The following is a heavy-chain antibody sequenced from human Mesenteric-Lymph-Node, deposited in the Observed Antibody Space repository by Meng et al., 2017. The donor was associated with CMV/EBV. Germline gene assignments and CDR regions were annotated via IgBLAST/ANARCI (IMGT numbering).Heavy chain of an antibody. Sequence: TGYSMHWVRQARGQGLQWMGWVSANSGDSNGAQKCQGGVTMTRDTTIRKAYMELRSLKSNNTGVYYCARLREDTIFWSGRCDSWFDPWGQGTLVTVSS. CDR3: ARLREDTIFWSGRCDSWFDP. D-gene: IGHD3-3*01. CDR1: TGYS. J-gene: IGHJ5*02. CDR2: VSANSGDS. V-gene: IGHV1-2*02.